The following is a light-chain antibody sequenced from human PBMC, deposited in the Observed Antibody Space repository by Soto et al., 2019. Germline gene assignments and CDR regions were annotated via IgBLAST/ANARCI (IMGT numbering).Light chain of an antibody. V-gene: IGKV1-13*02. CDR1: QGISSA. J-gene: IGKJ5*01. Sequence: AIQVTQSPSSLSASVGDTVTITCRASQGISSAFAWYQQKPGKVPSLLIYDVFNLQSGVPSRFSGSGSGTDFTLTISRLQAEDFATYYCQQLETYPLTFGQGTRLEVK. CDR3: QQLETYPLT. CDR2: DVF.